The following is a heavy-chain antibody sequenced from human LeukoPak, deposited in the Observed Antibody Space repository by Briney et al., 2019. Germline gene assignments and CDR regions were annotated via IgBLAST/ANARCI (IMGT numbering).Heavy chain of an antibody. CDR1: GGSISSSSYY. D-gene: IGHD2-2*01. CDR2: IYYSGST. Sequence: PSETLSLTCTVSGGSISSSSYYWGWIRQPPGKGLEWIGSIYYSGSTYYNPSLKSRVTISVDTSKNQFSLKLSSVTAADPAVYDWAGHRYFSSPGGLAFGGKGTLVTVP. CDR3: AGHRYFSSPGGLAF. V-gene: IGHV4-39*01. J-gene: IGHJ4*02.